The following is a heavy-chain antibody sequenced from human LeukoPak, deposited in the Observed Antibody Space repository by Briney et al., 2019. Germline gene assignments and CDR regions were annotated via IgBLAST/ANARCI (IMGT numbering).Heavy chain of an antibody. D-gene: IGHD3-22*01. CDR2: INHSGST. CDR3: ARGAPVDYYDRSGYYGNFDY. V-gene: IGHV4-34*01. J-gene: IGHJ4*02. Sequence: ASETLSLTCNVSGGSISRYYWSWIRQPPGKGLEWIGEINHSGSTNYNPSLKSRVTISVDTSKNQFSLKLSSVTAADTAVYYCARGAPVDYYDRSGYYGNFDYWGQGTLVTVSS. CDR1: GGSISRYY.